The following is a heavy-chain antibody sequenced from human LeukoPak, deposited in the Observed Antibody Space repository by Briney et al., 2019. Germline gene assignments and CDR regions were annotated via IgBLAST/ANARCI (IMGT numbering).Heavy chain of an antibody. CDR2: IIPIFGTA. V-gene: IGHV1-69*05. CDR3: ARRRITMIVVDGFDP. Sequence: ASVKVSCKASGGTFSSYAISWVRRAPGQGLEWMGGIIPIFGTANYAQKFQGRVTITTDESTSTAYMELSSLRSEDTAVYYCARRRITMIVVDGFDPWGQGTLVTVSS. J-gene: IGHJ5*02. CDR1: GGTFSSYA. D-gene: IGHD3-22*01.